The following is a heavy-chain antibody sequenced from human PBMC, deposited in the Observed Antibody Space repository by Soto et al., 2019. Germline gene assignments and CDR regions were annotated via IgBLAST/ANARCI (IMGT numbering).Heavy chain of an antibody. D-gene: IGHD6-13*01. CDR2: IKQDGSET. V-gene: IGHV3-7*01. Sequence: EVQLVESGGGLVQPGGSLRLSCAASGFTFSTYWMSWVRQAPGKGLEWVANIKQDGSETYYVDSVKGRFTISRDNAKNSLYLQMNSLRAEDTAGYYCASDRSWYNWFDSWGQGTLVTVSS. J-gene: IGHJ5*01. CDR3: ASDRSWYNWFDS. CDR1: GFTFSTYW.